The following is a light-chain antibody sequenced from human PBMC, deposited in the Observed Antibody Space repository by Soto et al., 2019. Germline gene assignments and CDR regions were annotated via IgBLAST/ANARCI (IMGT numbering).Light chain of an antibody. CDR1: QTISGN. V-gene: IGKV1-39*01. CDR2: VAS. Sequence: DIQLTQSPSSLSASVGDRVTITCRARQTISGNLHWYQQKPGKAPNLLIYVASNLQNGVPSRFRGGGSGKDFTLTITSLQPEDFATYYCQQSFGSSFTFGPGTRVD. CDR3: QQSFGSSFT. J-gene: IGKJ3*01.